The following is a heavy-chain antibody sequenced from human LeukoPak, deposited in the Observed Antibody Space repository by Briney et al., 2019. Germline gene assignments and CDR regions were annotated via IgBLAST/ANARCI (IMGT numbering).Heavy chain of an antibody. J-gene: IGHJ4*02. Sequence: PSGTLSLTCGVSGGSISSTNWWSWVRQPPGQGREWIGEISLSGVTNYNPSLKSRVTMSLDRSKNHLSLTLTSVTAADTAVYYCSRESGAFSPFGYWGQGTLVTVSS. V-gene: IGHV4-4*02. D-gene: IGHD1-26*01. CDR3: SRESGAFSPFGY. CDR2: ISLSGVT. CDR1: GGSISSTNW.